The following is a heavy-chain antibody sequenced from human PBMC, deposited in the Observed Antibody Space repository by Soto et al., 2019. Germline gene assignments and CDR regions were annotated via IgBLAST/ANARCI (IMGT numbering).Heavy chain of an antibody. CDR2: VNPSGGHT. CDR1: GDTFTDYY. CDR3: ARGGPVVVVAAALDS. Sequence: QVQLMQSGAEVKKPGASVKVSCKASGDTFTDYYIHWVRQAPGQGLEWMGTVNPSGGHTTYAQPLLGRVTXTXAXPXXTLYMELTRLTSAATAISCCARGGPVVVVAAALDSCGQGTLVTVSS. J-gene: IGHJ4*02. D-gene: IGHD2-21*02. V-gene: IGHV1-46*01.